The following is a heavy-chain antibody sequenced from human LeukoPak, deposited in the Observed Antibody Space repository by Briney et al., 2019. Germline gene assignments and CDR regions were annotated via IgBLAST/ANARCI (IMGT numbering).Heavy chain of an antibody. CDR3: ARDPTLSSYYFDY. CDR2: INTDGSST. J-gene: IGHJ4*02. V-gene: IGHV3-74*01. D-gene: IGHD3-16*02. Sequence: GSLRLSCAASGFTFSSYWMHWVRQAPGKGLVWVSRINTDGSSTSYADSVKVRFTISRDNAKNTLYLQMNSLRAEDTAVYYCARDPTLSSYYFDYWGQGTLVTVSS. CDR1: GFTFSSYW.